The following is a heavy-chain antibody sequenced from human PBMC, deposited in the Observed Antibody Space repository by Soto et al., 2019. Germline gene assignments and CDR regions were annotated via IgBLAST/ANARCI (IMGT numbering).Heavy chain of an antibody. J-gene: IGHJ4*02. CDR1: GFTFSSYA. D-gene: IGHD3-10*01. V-gene: IGHV3-23*01. Sequence: EVQLLESGGGLVQPGGSLRLSCAASGFTFSSYAMNWIRQAPGKGLEWVSSITGTGGSTYNADSVKGRFTISRDNSKNTLYLQMSSLRAEDTAIYYCARESSPITVVRGVVDYWGQGTLVTVS. CDR3: ARESSPITVVRGVVDY. CDR2: ITGTGGST.